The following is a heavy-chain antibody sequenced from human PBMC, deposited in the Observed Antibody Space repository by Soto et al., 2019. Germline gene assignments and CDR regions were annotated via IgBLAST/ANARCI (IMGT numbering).Heavy chain of an antibody. CDR3: ARGDSFSSSWYWFDS. CDR1: GYTVTTYE. D-gene: IGHD6-13*01. CDR2: MNTNNGNT. Sequence: ASVKVSCKACGYTVTTYEINEVRQAPGQGLEWMGWMNTNNGNTGYAQKFQGRVTMTRNTSISTAYMELSSLTSEDTAVYYCARGDSFSSSWYWFDSWGQGTPVTVSS. J-gene: IGHJ5*01. V-gene: IGHV1-8*01.